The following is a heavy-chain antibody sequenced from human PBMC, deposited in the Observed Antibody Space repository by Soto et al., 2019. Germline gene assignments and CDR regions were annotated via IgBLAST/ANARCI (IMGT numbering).Heavy chain of an antibody. D-gene: IGHD3-16*01. Sequence: QVQLVQSGADVKKTGSSVKVSCKTSGGPFGSSAISWVRQAPAQGLEWMGEIIPVFDKANYAQNFQGRLTITADEATGTVFMQLSSLRSEDTAVYFCARLRRDWGDAFDLWGLGTFVTVSS. CDR2: IIPVFDKA. V-gene: IGHV1-69*01. CDR3: ARLRRDWGDAFDL. J-gene: IGHJ3*01. CDR1: GGPFGSSA.